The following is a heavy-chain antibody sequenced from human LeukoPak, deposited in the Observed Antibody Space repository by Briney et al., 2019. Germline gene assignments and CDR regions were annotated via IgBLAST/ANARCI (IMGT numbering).Heavy chain of an antibody. CDR3: AREESGISIFGVVSF. Sequence: PGRSLRLSCEASGFTFSSYAMHWVRQAPGKGLEWVAIISHDGSNKYYADSVKGRFTISRDNSKNTLYLQMNSLGAEDTAVYYCAREESGISIFGVVSFWGQGTLVTVSS. CDR1: GFTFSSYA. CDR2: ISHDGSNK. D-gene: IGHD3-3*01. V-gene: IGHV3-30-3*01. J-gene: IGHJ4*02.